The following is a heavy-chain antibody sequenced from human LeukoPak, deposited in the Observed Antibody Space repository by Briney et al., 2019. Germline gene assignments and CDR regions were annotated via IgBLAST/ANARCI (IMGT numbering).Heavy chain of an antibody. CDR3: ARENTMVRGAFDAFDI. V-gene: IGHV4-59*01. J-gene: IGHJ3*02. Sequence: SETLSLTFNVSGVSISSYYWSWIRQPPRKGPELNGYIYYNGRTNYNPSLKNRLTISVDTPNNQFSLKLSSVTAADTAVYYCARENTMVRGAFDAFDIWGQGTMVTVSS. D-gene: IGHD3-10*01. CDR2: IYYNGRT. CDR1: GVSISSYY.